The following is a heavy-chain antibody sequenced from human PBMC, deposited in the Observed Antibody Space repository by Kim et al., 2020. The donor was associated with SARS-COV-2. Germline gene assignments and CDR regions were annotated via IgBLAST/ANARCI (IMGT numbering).Heavy chain of an antibody. V-gene: IGHV4-34*01. CDR3: ASYGSGYYTSDY. Sequence: NYNPSLKSRVTISVDTSKNQFSLKLSSVTAADTAVYYCASYGSGYYTSDYWGQGTLVTVSS. J-gene: IGHJ4*02. D-gene: IGHD3-22*01.